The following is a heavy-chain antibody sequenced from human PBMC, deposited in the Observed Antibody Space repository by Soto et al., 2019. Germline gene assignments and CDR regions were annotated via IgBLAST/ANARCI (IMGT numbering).Heavy chain of an antibody. CDR1: GGTFSSYA. CDR2: IIPIFGTA. Sequence: QVQLVQSGAEVKKPGSSVKVSCKASGGTFSSYAISWVRQAPGQGLKWMGGIIPIFGTANYAQKFQGRVTIIADESTSTSYMVLSSLRSEDTAVYYCARGGHLGPTAYYDYGMDVWGQGTTVTVSS. V-gene: IGHV1-69*12. CDR3: ARGGHLGPTAYYDYGMDV. D-gene: IGHD3-16*01. J-gene: IGHJ6*02.